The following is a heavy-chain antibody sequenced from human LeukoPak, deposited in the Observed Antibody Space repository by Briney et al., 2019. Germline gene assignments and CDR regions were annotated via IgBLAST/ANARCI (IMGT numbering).Heavy chain of an antibody. D-gene: IGHD3-22*01. CDR2: ITGSSASA. Sequence: GGSPRLFCAASGFTFSSYAMSWVRQAPGKGLEWVSSITGSSASAYYADSVKGRFTISRDNSKNTLYLQMNSLRAEDTAVYFCAKLDYYDTHWGQGTLVTVSS. J-gene: IGHJ4*02. CDR3: AKLDYYDTH. CDR1: GFTFSSYA. V-gene: IGHV3-23*01.